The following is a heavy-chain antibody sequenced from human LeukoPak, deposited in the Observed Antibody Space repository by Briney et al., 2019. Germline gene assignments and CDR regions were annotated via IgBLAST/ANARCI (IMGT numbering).Heavy chain of an antibody. CDR3: ARDKVGAAIVFDI. D-gene: IGHD2-15*01. CDR2: MNPNSGNT. Sequence: GASVKVSCKASGYTFTSYDINWVRQATGQGLEWMGWMNPNSGNTGYAQKFQGRVTMTRNTSISTAYMELSSLRSEDTAAYYCARDKVGAAIVFDIWGQGTMVTVSS. J-gene: IGHJ3*02. V-gene: IGHV1-8*01. CDR1: GYTFTSYD.